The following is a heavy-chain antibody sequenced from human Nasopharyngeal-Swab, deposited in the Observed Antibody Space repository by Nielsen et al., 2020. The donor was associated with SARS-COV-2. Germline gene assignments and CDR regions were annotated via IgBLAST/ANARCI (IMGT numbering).Heavy chain of an antibody. J-gene: IGHJ3*02. D-gene: IGHD1-1*01. CDR3: ARSLILQRDAFDI. CDR1: GFTFSSYG. V-gene: IGHV3-33*01. Sequence: GSLRLSCAASGFTFSSYGMHWVRQAPGKGLEWVAVIWYDGSNKYYADSVKGRFTISRDNSKNTLYLQMNSLRAEDTAVYYCARSLILQRDAFDIWGQGTMVTVSS. CDR2: IWYDGSNK.